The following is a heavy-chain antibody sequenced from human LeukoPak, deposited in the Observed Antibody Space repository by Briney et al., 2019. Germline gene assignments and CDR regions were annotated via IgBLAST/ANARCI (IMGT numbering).Heavy chain of an antibody. Sequence: ASVKVSCKASGYTFTSYGISWVRQAPGQGLEWMGWINPNSGGTNYAQKFQGRVTMTRDTSISTAYMELSRLRSDDTAVYYCVPMVRGVIVDYWGQGTLVTVSS. J-gene: IGHJ4*02. D-gene: IGHD3-10*01. CDR2: INPNSGGT. CDR1: GYTFTSYG. V-gene: IGHV1-2*02. CDR3: VPMVRGVIVDY.